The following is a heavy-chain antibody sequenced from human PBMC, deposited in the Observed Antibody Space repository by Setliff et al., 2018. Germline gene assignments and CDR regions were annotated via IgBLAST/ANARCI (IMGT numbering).Heavy chain of an antibody. V-gene: IGHV4-38-2*01. J-gene: IGHJ6*03. CDR1: GFSISSGYY. D-gene: IGHD2-8*02. CDR3: ARHRPDRAVNWWGDYYYMDV. CDR2: IHHSGKA. Sequence: PSETLSLTCAVSGFSISSGYYWGWIRQPPGKGLEWIVNIHHSGKAYYNPSLKSRVTMSVDTSKNHVSLKLSSVTAADTAVYYCARHRPDRAVNWWGDYYYMDVWGKGTTVTVSS.